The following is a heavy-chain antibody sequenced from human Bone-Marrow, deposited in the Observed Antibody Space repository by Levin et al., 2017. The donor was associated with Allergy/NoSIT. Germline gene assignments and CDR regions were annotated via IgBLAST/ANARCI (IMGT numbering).Heavy chain of an antibody. CDR1: CDSISRSRYY. CDR2: IYYSGTT. V-gene: IGHV4-39*07. CDR3: ARGEGTGWFDP. Sequence: SQTLSLPCTVSCDSISRSRYYWGWIRQPPGKGLEWIGSIYYSGTTYYNPSLKGRVTISVDTSKNQFSLKETSVTAADTAVYYCARGEGTGWFDPWGQGTLVTVSS. D-gene: IGHD1-1*01. J-gene: IGHJ5*02.